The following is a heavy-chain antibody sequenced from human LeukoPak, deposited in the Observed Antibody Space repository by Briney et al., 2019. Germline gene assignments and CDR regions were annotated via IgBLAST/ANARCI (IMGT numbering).Heavy chain of an antibody. V-gene: IGHV3-9*01. CDR3: ARARRGGSEDAFDI. CDR1: GFTFDDYA. D-gene: IGHD2-15*01. Sequence: PGGSLRLSCAASGFTFDDYAMHWVRQAPGKGLEWVSGISWNSGSIGYADSVKGRFTISRDNAKNSLYLQMNSLRAEDTALYYCARARRGGSEDAFDIWGQGTMVTVSS. J-gene: IGHJ3*02. CDR2: ISWNSGSI.